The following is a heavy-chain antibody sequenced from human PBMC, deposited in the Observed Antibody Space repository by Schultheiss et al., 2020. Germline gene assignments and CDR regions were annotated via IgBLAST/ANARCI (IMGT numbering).Heavy chain of an antibody. V-gene: IGHV4-31*03. CDR2: IYYSGST. Sequence: SETLSLTCTVSGGSISSGGYYWSWIRQHPGKGLEWIGYIYYSGSTYYNPSLKSRVTISVDTSKNQFSLKLSSVTAADTAVYYCARDNSGSYDYYYYYGMDVWGQGTTVTVSS. D-gene: IGHD1-26*01. CDR3: ARDNSGSYDYYYYYGMDV. CDR1: GGSISSGGYY. J-gene: IGHJ6*02.